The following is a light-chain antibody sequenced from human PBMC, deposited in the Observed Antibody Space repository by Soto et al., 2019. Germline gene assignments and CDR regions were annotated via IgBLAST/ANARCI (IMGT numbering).Light chain of an antibody. CDR2: SAS. V-gene: IGKV3-15*01. Sequence: EIVVTQSPATLSVSPGERATLSCRASQSVRNNLAWYQQKPGQAPRLLIYSASAKATGIPARFSGSGSGTEFTHTINSLQSEDFAVYNCQQYNHWLSFGGGTKVEIK. CDR1: QSVRNN. J-gene: IGKJ4*01. CDR3: QQYNHWLS.